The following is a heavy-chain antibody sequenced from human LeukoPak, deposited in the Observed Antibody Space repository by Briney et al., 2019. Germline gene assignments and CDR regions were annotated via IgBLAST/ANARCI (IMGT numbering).Heavy chain of an antibody. D-gene: IGHD3-22*01. CDR2: IYTSGST. J-gene: IGHJ6*03. CDR1: GGSISSGSYY. CDR3: ARSSGWSYYYYYYMDV. V-gene: IGHV4-61*02. Sequence: SQTLSLTCTVSGGSISSGSYYWSWIRPPAGKGLEWIGRIYTSGSTNYNPSLKSRVTISVDTSKNQFSLKLSSVTAADTAVYYCARSSGWSYYYYYYMDVWGKGTTVTVSS.